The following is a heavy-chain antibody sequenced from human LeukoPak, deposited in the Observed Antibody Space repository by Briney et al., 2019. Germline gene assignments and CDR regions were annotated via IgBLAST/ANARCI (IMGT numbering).Heavy chain of an antibody. CDR2: ISHTGGTM. CDR1: GFSFSSYS. D-gene: IGHD3-10*01. Sequence: GGSLRLSCAASGFSFSSYSMNWVRQAPGKGLKWVSYISHTGGTMSYADSVKGRFAISRDNARNSLYLQMNSLRAEDTAVYYCAIPPLSGTGSSRPLAGMDVWGQGTTVTVSS. V-gene: IGHV3-48*04. J-gene: IGHJ6*02. CDR3: AIPPLSGTGSSRPLAGMDV.